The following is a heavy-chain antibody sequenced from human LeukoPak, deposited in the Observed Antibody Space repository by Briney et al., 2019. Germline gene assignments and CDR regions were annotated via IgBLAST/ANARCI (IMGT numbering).Heavy chain of an antibody. CDR1: GYTLTELS. CDR3: ATVEIDSGHNEY. J-gene: IGHJ4*02. Sequence: ASVKVSCKVSGYTLTELSMHWVRQAPGQGLEWMGGFDPEDGETIYAQTFQGRVTMTEDTSTDTAYMELSSLRSEDTAVYYCATVEIDSGHNEYWGQGALGTVSS. V-gene: IGHV1-24*01. D-gene: IGHD5-12*01. CDR2: FDPEDGET.